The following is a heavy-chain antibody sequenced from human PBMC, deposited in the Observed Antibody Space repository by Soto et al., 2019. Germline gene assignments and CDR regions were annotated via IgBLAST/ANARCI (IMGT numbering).Heavy chain of an antibody. CDR2: INPSGGST. Sequence: PSVTVSSTAPGFAFTISYMHWVRPDPGQGLEWMGIINPSGGSTSYAQKFQGRVTMTRDTSTSTVYMELSSLRSEDTAVYYCARGAVTRYYYYYHGLDVWGQGTTVT. CDR3: ARGAVTRYYYYYHGLDV. CDR1: GFAFTISY. D-gene: IGHD4-17*01. J-gene: IGHJ6*01. V-gene: IGHV1-46*01.